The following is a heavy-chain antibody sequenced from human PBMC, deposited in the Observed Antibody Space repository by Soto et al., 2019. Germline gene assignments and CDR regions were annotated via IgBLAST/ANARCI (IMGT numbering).Heavy chain of an antibody. CDR1: GFTVSSNY. Sequence: HPGGSLRLSCAASGFTVSSNYMSWVRQAPGKGLEWVSVIYSGGSTYYADSVKGRFTISSDNAKNSLYLQMNSLRAEDTAVYYCARGDGDFYEGNGYSGLLWGQGLLVTVSS. V-gene: IGHV3-53*01. CDR2: IYSGGST. D-gene: IGHD5-18*01. J-gene: IGHJ4*02. CDR3: ARGDGDFYEGNGYSGLL.